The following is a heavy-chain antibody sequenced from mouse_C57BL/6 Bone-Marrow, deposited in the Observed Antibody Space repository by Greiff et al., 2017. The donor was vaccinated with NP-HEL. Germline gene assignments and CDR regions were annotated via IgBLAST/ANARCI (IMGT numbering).Heavy chain of an antibody. D-gene: IGHD1-1*01. CDR3: ARRRGSLYWYFDV. V-gene: IGHV1-47*01. J-gene: IGHJ1*03. CDR1: GYTFTTYP. Sequence: VMLVESGAELVKPGASVKMSCKASGYTFTTYPIEWMKQNHGKSLEWIGNFHPYNDDTKYNEKFKGKATLTVEKSSSTVYLELSRLTSDDSAVYYCARRRGSLYWYFDVWGTGTTVTVSS. CDR2: FHPYNDDT.